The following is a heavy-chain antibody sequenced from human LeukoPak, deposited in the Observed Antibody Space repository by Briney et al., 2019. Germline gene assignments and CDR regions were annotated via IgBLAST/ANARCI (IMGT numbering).Heavy chain of an antibody. J-gene: IGHJ1*01. Sequence: GGSLRLSCAASGFTFSGYTMSWVRQAPGKGLEWVSVISGSGISTYNADSVKGRFTISRDNSKNTLYLQMNSLRAEDTAVYYCAKADYYDSNTYRAQFFQHWGQGTLVTVSS. CDR1: GFTFSGYT. CDR3: AKADYYDSNTYRAQFFQH. V-gene: IGHV3-23*01. D-gene: IGHD3-22*01. CDR2: ISGSGIST.